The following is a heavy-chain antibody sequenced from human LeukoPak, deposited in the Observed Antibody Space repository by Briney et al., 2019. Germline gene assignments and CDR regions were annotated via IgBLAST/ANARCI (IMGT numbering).Heavy chain of an antibody. J-gene: IGHJ5*02. CDR1: GFTFSRYW. V-gene: IGHV3-7*01. Sequence: GGSLRLSCAASGFTFSRYWMSWVRQAPGKGLEWVANIKQDGSERYYADSVKGRFTISRDNAKNSLYLRMNSLRAEDTAVYYCASPPWDSKYVSWFDPWGQGTLVTVSS. CDR2: IKQDGSER. D-gene: IGHD4-11*01. CDR3: ASPPWDSKYVSWFDP.